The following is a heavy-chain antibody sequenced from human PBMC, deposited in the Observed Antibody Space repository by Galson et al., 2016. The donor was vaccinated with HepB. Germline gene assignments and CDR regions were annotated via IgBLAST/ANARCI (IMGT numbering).Heavy chain of an antibody. J-gene: IGHJ4*02. CDR3: VRGPYNSGGHSPFGFDS. CDR1: GFTLSSYG. V-gene: IGHV3-30*03. Sequence: SLRLSCAAPGFTLSSYGMHWVRQAPGKGLEWVAVISYDGSKEKYADSVKGRFTISRDNSKNTLYLQMNRLRAEDTAVYYCVRGPYNSGGHSPFGFDSWGQGTLVTVSS. CDR2: ISYDGSKE. D-gene: IGHD3-22*01.